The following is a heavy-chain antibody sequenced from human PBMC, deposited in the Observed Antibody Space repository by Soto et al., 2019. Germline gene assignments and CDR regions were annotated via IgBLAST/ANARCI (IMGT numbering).Heavy chain of an antibody. J-gene: IGHJ6*02. V-gene: IGHV4-34*01. Sequence: SETLSLTCAVYGGSFSGYYWSWIRQPPGKGLEWIGEINHSGSTNYNPSPKSRVTISVDTSKNQFSLKLSSVTAADTAVYYCARGSGLLKYNWNYWLPYGMDVWGQGTTVTVSS. CDR1: GGSFSGYY. D-gene: IGHD1-7*01. CDR3: ARGSGLLKYNWNYWLPYGMDV. CDR2: INHSGST.